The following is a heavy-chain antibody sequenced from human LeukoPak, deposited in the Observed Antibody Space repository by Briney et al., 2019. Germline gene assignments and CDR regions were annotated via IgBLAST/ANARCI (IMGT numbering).Heavy chain of an antibody. CDR2: INGNGRST. V-gene: IGHV3-23*01. Sequence: GGSLRLSCAASGLTFSSNAMSWVRQAAGKGLDWVSSINGNGRSTYYADSVKGRFTISRDNSKNTLYLQMNSLRAEDTAVYYCAKDSRSVIAAADNFDYWGQGTLVTVSS. J-gene: IGHJ4*02. CDR1: GLTFSSNA. CDR3: AKDSRSVIAAADNFDY. D-gene: IGHD6-13*01.